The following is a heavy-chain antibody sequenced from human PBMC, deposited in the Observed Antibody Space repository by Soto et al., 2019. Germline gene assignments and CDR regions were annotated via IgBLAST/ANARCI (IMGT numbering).Heavy chain of an antibody. CDR2: INHSGST. D-gene: IGHD3-10*01. Sequence: SETLSLTCAVYGGSLSGYYWSWIRQPPGKGLEWIGEINHSGSTNYNPSLKSRVTISVDTSKNQFSLKLSSVTAADTAVYYCARRLSYYFGSGSYYVLYFHHWGQGTLV. V-gene: IGHV4-34*01. CDR3: ARRLSYYFGSGSYYVLYFHH. CDR1: GGSLSGYY. J-gene: IGHJ1*01.